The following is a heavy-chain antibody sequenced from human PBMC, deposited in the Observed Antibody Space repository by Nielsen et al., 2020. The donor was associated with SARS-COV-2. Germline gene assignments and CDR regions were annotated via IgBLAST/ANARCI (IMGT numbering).Heavy chain of an antibody. D-gene: IGHD3-22*01. J-gene: IGHJ3*02. CDR1: GFTFSSYA. CDR3: AKDFPVYDSSGYDAFDI. CDR2: INAGGSRT. Sequence: GGSLRLSCAASGFTFSSYAMSWVRQAPGKGLEWVSFINAGGSRTSYADSVKGRFTISRDNSKNTLFLQINSLRAEDTAVYFCAKDFPVYDSSGYDAFDIWGQGTKVTVSS. V-gene: IGHV3-23*03.